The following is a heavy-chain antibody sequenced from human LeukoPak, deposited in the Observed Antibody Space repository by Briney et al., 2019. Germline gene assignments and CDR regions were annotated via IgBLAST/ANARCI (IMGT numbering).Heavy chain of an antibody. CDR2: IYSGGNT. CDR1: GFTISRYY. J-gene: IGHJ3*02. Sequence: GGSLRLSCAASGFTISRYYMSWVRQAPGGGLEWVSFIYSGGNTYYTDSVKGRFTISRDNSKNTLYLQMNSLRAEDTAVYYCTSGTTGALDIWGQGTMVTVSS. V-gene: IGHV3-53*01. D-gene: IGHD1-1*01. CDR3: TSGTTGALDI.